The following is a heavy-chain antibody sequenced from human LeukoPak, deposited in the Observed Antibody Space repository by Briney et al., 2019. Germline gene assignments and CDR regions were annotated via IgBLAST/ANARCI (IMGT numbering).Heavy chain of an antibody. CDR3: ARDEAGHYALAL. J-gene: IGHJ5*02. D-gene: IGHD4-17*01. CDR2: INSAGTT. V-gene: IGHV4-34*01. Sequence: PSETLSLTCAVSGGSLKNHYLTWIRQSPGKRLEWIGLINSAGTTVYDPSLKSRVSISIDTSKNQFSLTMRSMTATDTAVYYCARDEAGHYALALWGQGTPVTVSS. CDR1: GGSLKNHY.